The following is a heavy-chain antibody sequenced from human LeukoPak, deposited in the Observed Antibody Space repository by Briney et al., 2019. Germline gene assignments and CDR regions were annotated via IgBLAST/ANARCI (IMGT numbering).Heavy chain of an antibody. V-gene: IGHV3-48*02. CDR3: VRSLELGF. CDR1: GFTFSTYS. Sequence: GGSLRLSCAASGFTFSTYSMNWVRQAPGKGLEWVSYISSSSSSIYYADSVKGRFTISRDNAKNSLYLQVNCLRDEDTAVYYCVRSLELGFWGQGTLVTVSS. CDR2: ISSSSSSI. J-gene: IGHJ4*02.